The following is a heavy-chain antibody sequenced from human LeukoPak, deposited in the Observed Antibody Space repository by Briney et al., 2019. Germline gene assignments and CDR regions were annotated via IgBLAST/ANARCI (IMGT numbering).Heavy chain of an antibody. CDR1: GDSISSSSSY. Sequence: SETLSLTCTVSGDSISSSSSYWGWIRQPPGEGLEWIGSIYYSGSTYYNPSLKSRVTISVDTSKNQFSLKLSSVTAADTAVYYCARTPILTMVRGALDYWGQGTLVTVSS. CDR3: ARTPILTMVRGALDY. V-gene: IGHV4-39*07. J-gene: IGHJ4*02. D-gene: IGHD3-10*01. CDR2: IYYSGST.